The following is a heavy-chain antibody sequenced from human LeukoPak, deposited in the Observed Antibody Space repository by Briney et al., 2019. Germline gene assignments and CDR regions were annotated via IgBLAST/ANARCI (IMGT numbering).Heavy chain of an antibody. CDR1: GFTFSSYG. Sequence: GGSLRLSCAASGFTFSSYGMHWVRQAPGKGLEWVAFIRYDGSNKYYADSVKGRFTISRDNSKNTLYLQMNSLRAEDTAVYYCASKVNYYDSSGYPTPFDYWGQGTLVTVSS. J-gene: IGHJ4*02. V-gene: IGHV3-30*02. D-gene: IGHD3-22*01. CDR2: IRYDGSNK. CDR3: ASKVNYYDSSGYPTPFDY.